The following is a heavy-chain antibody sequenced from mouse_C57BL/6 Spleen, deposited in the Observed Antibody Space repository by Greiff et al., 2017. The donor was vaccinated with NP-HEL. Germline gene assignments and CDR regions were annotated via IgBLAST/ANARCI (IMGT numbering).Heavy chain of an antibody. J-gene: IGHJ2*01. Sequence: EVKLVESGGGLVKPGGSLKLSCAASGFTFSSYTMSWVRQTPEKRLEWVATISGGGGNTYYPDSVKGRFTISRDNAKNTLYLQMSSLRSEDTALYYCARRGYYGSSYDYWGQGTTLTVSS. V-gene: IGHV5-9*01. CDR1: GFTFSSYT. CDR3: ARRGYYGSSYDY. D-gene: IGHD1-1*01. CDR2: ISGGGGNT.